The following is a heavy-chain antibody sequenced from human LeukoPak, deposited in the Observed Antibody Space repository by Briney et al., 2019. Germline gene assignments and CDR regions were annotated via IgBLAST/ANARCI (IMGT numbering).Heavy chain of an antibody. J-gene: IGHJ4*02. Sequence: SETLSLTCTVSGGSISSYYWSWIRQPPGKGLEWIGYIYYSRSTNYNPSLKSRVTISVDTSKNQFSLKLSSATAADTAVYYCARDNWGWGYFDYWGQGTLVTVSS. CDR3: ARDNWGWGYFDY. D-gene: IGHD7-27*01. V-gene: IGHV4-59*01. CDR1: GGSISSYY. CDR2: IYYSRST.